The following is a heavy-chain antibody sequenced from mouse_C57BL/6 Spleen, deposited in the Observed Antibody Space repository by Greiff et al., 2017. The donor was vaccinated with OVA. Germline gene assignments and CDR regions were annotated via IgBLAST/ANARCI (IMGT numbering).Heavy chain of an antibody. CDR2: IWRGGST. D-gene: IGHD4-1*01. Sequence: VQLQQSGPGLVQPSQSLSITCTASGFSLTSYGVHWVRQPPGQGLEWLGVIWRGGSTDYNAPFISGLSISKDNSTSQVFFKMNSLQADDTAIYYCANSLGRKGFAYWGQGTLVTVSA. CDR3: ANSLGRKGFAY. CDR1: GFSLTSYG. J-gene: IGHJ3*01. V-gene: IGHV2-4*01.